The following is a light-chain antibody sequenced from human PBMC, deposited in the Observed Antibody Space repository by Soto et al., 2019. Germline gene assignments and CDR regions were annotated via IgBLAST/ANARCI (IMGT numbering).Light chain of an antibody. V-gene: IGLV2-14*01. CDR1: SSDVGGYDF. Sequence: QSVLTQPASVSGSPGQSITISCTGTSSDVGGYDFVSWYQQHPGKAPKLIIYEVTIRPSGVSDRFSGSKSGNTASLTVSGLQAEDEADYYCSSYTGGNPSYVFGTGTKVTV. CDR2: EVT. CDR3: SSYTGGNPSYV. J-gene: IGLJ1*01.